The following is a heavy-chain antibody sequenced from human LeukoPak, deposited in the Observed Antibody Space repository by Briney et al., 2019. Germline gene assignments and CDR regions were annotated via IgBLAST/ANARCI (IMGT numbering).Heavy chain of an antibody. D-gene: IGHD6-13*01. Sequence: GGSLRLSCAASGFTLSSHWMTWVRQAPGKGLECVANIKGDGSEQYYVDSVRGRFTISRDNAQNSLYVQMSSLRAGDTAVYYCVRIAASGRGFDYWGQGTLVTVSS. CDR2: IKGDGSEQ. J-gene: IGHJ4*02. CDR1: GFTLSSHW. CDR3: VRIAASGRGFDY. V-gene: IGHV3-7*01.